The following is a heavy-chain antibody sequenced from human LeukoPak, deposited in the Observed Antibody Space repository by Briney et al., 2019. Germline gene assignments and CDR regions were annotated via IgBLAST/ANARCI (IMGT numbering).Heavy chain of an antibody. CDR2: IRHDGSIK. V-gene: IGHV3-30*02. CDR1: GFIFSTYG. Sequence: GGSLRLSCSASGFIFSTYGMYWVRQAPGKGMEWVAFIRHDGSIKNYADSVKGRSTISRDNSKNTLYLQMNSLRAEDTAVYYCAKDSLADIDYWGQGTLVTVSS. D-gene: IGHD3-16*01. J-gene: IGHJ4*02. CDR3: AKDSLADIDY.